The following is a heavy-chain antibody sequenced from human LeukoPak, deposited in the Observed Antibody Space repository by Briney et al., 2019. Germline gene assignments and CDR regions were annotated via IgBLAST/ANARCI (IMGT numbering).Heavy chain of an antibody. V-gene: IGHV3-15*01. CDR2: IKSKTDGGTT. CDR3: ARGQSRYFDWYLGFFDY. CDR1: GFTFSIAW. D-gene: IGHD3-9*01. Sequence: GGSLRLSCTASGFTFSIAWMTWVRQAPGKGLEWVGRIKSKTDGGTTDYAAPVKGRFTISRDDSKNTLYLQMNSLRADDTAVYYCARGQSRYFDWYLGFFDYWGQGTLVTVSS. J-gene: IGHJ4*02.